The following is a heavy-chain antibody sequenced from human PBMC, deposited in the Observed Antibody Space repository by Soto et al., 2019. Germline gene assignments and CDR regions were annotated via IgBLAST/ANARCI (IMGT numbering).Heavy chain of an antibody. J-gene: IGHJ4*02. V-gene: IGHV3-13*01. D-gene: IGHD6-19*01. CDR1: GFTFSSYD. Sequence: AVGSLRLSCAASGFTFSSYDMHWVRQATGKGLEWVSAIGTAGDTYYPGSVKGRFTISRENAKNYLYLQMNSLRAGDTAVYYCARGKKPLNIYSCGWRIDYWGQGTLVTVSS. CDR3: ARGKKPLNIYSCGWRIDY. CDR2: IGTAGDT.